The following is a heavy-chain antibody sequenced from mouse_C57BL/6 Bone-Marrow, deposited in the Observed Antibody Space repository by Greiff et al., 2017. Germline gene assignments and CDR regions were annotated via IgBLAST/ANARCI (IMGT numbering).Heavy chain of an antibody. J-gene: IGHJ2*01. CDR3: STGGYYFDY. Sequence: EVQLQQSGAELVRPGASVKLSCTASGFNIKDYYMHWVKQRPEQGLAWIGSIDPVDGDTEYDQKFTGKATLTADTSSTTAYLQLSSRTSEDTAVYYCSTGGYYFDYWGQGTTLPVSS. CDR2: IDPVDGDT. V-gene: IGHV14-1*01. CDR1: GFNIKDYY.